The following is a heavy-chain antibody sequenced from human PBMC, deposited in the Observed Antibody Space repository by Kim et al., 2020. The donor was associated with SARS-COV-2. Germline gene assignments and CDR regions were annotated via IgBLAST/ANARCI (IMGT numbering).Heavy chain of an antibody. Sequence: SETLSLTCAVYGGSFSGYYWNWIRQPPGKGLEWIGEINHSGSTNYNPSLKSRVTISVDTSKNQFSLKLSSVTAADTAVYYCARAHYCSSTSCLPTRSPYYYYMDVWGKGTTVTVSS. CDR3: ARAHYCSSTSCLPTRSPYYYYMDV. D-gene: IGHD2-2*01. J-gene: IGHJ6*03. CDR2: INHSGST. V-gene: IGHV4-34*01. CDR1: GGSFSGYY.